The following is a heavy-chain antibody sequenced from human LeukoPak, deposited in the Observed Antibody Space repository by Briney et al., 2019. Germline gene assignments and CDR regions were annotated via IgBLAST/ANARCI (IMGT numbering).Heavy chain of an antibody. CDR1: GFTFNIYS. CDR3: ARKKMAAAGKGAFDY. Sequence: GRSLRLSCAASGFTFNIYSMYGVRQAPAKGLEWVASMSSDASSEYYAESVKGRFTISRENSKNMLYLQINSLRAEDTAVYHCARKKMAAAGKGAFDYWGEGTLVTVSS. CDR2: MSSDASSE. D-gene: IGHD6-13*01. V-gene: IGHV3-30*04. J-gene: IGHJ4*02.